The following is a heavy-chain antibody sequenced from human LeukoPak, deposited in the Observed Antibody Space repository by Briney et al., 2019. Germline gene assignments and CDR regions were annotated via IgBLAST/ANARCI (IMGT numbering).Heavy chain of an antibody. CDR2: INHSGST. Sequence: SETLSLTCTVSGGSISSGGYSWSWIRQPPGKGLEWIGEINHSGSTNYNPSLKSRVTISVDTSKNQFSLKLSSVTAADTAVYYCARGLTGGDYYFDYWGQGTLVTVSS. V-gene: IGHV4-39*07. D-gene: IGHD2-21*01. J-gene: IGHJ4*02. CDR1: GGSISSGGYS. CDR3: ARGLTGGDYYFDY.